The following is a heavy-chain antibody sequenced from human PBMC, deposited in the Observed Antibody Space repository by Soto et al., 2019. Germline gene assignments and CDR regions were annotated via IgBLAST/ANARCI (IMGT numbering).Heavy chain of an antibody. J-gene: IGHJ5*02. CDR2: INAGNGNT. Sequence: QVQLVQSGAEVKKPGASVKVSCKASGYTFTSYAMHWVRQAPGQRLEWMGWINAGNGNTKYSQKFQGRVTITRDTSASTAYMELSSLRSEDTAVYYCARDWGGGYANWFDPWGQGTLVTVSS. D-gene: IGHD1-26*01. CDR1: GYTFTSYA. V-gene: IGHV1-3*01. CDR3: ARDWGGGYANWFDP.